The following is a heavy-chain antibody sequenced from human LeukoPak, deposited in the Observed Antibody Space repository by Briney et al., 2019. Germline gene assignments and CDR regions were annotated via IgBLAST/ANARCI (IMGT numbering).Heavy chain of an antibody. J-gene: IGHJ3*02. CDR2: IIPIFGTA. V-gene: IGHV1-69*13. D-gene: IGHD6-13*01. CDR3: ARGGMRSSRRPDAFDI. Sequence: SVKVSCKASGGTFSSYAISWVRQAPGQGLEWMGGIIPIFGTANYTQKFQGRVTITADESTSTAYMELSSLRSEDTAVYYCARGGMRSSRRPDAFDIWGQGTMVTVSS. CDR1: GGTFSSYA.